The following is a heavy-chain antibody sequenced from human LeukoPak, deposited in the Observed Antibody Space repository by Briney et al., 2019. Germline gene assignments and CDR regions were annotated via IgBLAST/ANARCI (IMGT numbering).Heavy chain of an antibody. J-gene: IGHJ4*02. CDR3: ARDRSSGKPIRFDY. CDR1: GFTFSSYA. CDR2: ISYDGSNK. Sequence: GGSLRLSCAASGFTFSSYAMHWVRQAPGKGLEWVAVISYDGSNKYYADSVKGRFTTSRDNSKNTLYLQMNSLRAEDTAVYYCARDRSSGKPIRFDYWGQGTLVTVSS. D-gene: IGHD4-23*01. V-gene: IGHV3-30-3*01.